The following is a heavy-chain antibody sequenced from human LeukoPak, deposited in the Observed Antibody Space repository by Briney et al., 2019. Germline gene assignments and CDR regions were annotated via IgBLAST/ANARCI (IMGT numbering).Heavy chain of an antibody. CDR3: ARGQDQYSYGFYYFDY. CDR1: GFTFSSYE. Sequence: GGSLRLSCAASGFTFSSYEMNWVRQAPGKGLEWVSYISSSGSTIYYADSVKGRFTISRDNAKNSLYLQMNILRAEDTAVYYCARGQDQYSYGFYYFDYWGQGTLVTVSS. J-gene: IGHJ4*02. D-gene: IGHD5-18*01. V-gene: IGHV3-48*03. CDR2: ISSSGSTI.